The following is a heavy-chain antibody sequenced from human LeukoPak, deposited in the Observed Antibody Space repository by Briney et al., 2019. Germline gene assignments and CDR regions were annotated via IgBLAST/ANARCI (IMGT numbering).Heavy chain of an antibody. CDR3: AKDTRYGSETFGAFDI. CDR2: TSDGGGDT. J-gene: IGHJ3*02. CDR1: GFTFSNYA. V-gene: IGHV3-23*01. Sequence: GGSLRLSCAASGFTFSNYAMSWVRQAPGKGLEWVSGTSDGGGDTSYADSVKGRFTISRDNSKNTLYLHMNSLRAEDTAVYYCAKDTRYGSETFGAFDIWGQGTMITVSS. D-gene: IGHD3-10*01.